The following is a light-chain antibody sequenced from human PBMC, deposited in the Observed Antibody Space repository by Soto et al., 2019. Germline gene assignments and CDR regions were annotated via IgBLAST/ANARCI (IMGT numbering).Light chain of an antibody. CDR3: CSYAGSNYYV. J-gene: IGLJ1*01. CDR1: SNDVGSYNL. V-gene: IGLV2-23*01. CDR2: EGS. Sequence: SDLTQPASVSVSPGQSITISCTGTSNDVGSYNLVSWYQHHPGKAPKLMIFEGSKRPSGVSNRFSGSKSGNTASLTISGLQAEDEADFYCCSYAGSNYYVFGTGTKVTVL.